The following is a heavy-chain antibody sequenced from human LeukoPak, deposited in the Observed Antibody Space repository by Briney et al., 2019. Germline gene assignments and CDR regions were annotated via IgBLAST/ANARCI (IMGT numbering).Heavy chain of an antibody. Sequence: GRSLRLSCAASGFIFDDYAMHWVRQAPGKGQEWVSGISWNSGSIGYADSVKGRFTISRDNAKNSLYLQMNSLRAEDTALYYCAKDRDYSSSGASVDYWGQGTQVTVSS. CDR3: AKDRDYSSSGASVDY. D-gene: IGHD6-6*01. V-gene: IGHV3-9*01. J-gene: IGHJ4*02. CDR2: ISWNSGSI. CDR1: GFIFDDYA.